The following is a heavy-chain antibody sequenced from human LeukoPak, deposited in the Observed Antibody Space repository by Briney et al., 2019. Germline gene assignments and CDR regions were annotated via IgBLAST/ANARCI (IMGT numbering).Heavy chain of an antibody. CDR1: GLTFSSYS. CDR2: ISSFSGTI. Sequence: GGSLRLSCAASGLTFSSYSMNWVRQAPGKGLEWVAYISSFSGTIYYADSVKGRFTISRDNSKNTLYLQMNSLRAEDTAVYYCAKDRFGGIVVVPAARGFDYWGQGTLVTVSS. D-gene: IGHD2-2*01. J-gene: IGHJ4*02. V-gene: IGHV3-48*01. CDR3: AKDRFGGIVVVPAARGFDY.